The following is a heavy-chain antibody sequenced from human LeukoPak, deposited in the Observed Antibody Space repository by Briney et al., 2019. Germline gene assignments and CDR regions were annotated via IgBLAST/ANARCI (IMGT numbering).Heavy chain of an antibody. V-gene: IGHV1-69*13. Sequence: ASVKVSCKASGGTFSSYAISWVRQAPGQGLEWMGGIIPIFGTANYAQKFQGRATITADESTSTAYMELSSLRSEDTAVYYCARDVTSTVRGVNWFDPWGQGTLVTVSS. J-gene: IGHJ5*02. CDR1: GGTFSSYA. D-gene: IGHD3-10*01. CDR3: ARDVTSTVRGVNWFDP. CDR2: IIPIFGTA.